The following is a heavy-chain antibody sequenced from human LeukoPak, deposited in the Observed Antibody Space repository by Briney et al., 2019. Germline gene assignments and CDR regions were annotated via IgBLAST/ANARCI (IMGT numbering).Heavy chain of an antibody. CDR2: ISGSGGST. CDR1: GFTCSSYA. Sequence: GGSLRLSCAASGFTCSSYAMSWVRQSPGKRLEWVSSISGSGGSTYYADSVKGRFTISRDNSKNTLYLQMNSLRAEDTAVYYCAKDRDYYDSSGSDYWGQGTLVTVSS. V-gene: IGHV3-23*01. D-gene: IGHD3-22*01. J-gene: IGHJ4*02. CDR3: AKDRDYYDSSGSDY.